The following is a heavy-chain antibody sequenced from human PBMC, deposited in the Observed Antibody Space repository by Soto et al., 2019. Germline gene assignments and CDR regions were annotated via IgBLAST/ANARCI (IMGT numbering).Heavy chain of an antibody. J-gene: IGHJ4*02. D-gene: IGHD3-16*02. CDR2: IDPSDSYT. Sequence: EVQLVPSGAEVKKPGESLRISCKGSGYSFTSYWISWVRQMPGKGLEWMGRIDPSDSYTNYSPSFQGHVTISADKSISTAYLQWSSLKASDTAMYYCASSPVWGSYRSYFDYWGQGTLVTVSS. CDR1: GYSFTSYW. CDR3: ASSPVWGSYRSYFDY. V-gene: IGHV5-10-1*01.